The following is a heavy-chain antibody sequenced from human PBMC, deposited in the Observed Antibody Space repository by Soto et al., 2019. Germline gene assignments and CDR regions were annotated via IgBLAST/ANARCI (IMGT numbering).Heavy chain of an antibody. D-gene: IGHD3-22*01. J-gene: IGHJ4*02. CDR1: GFTFSRYS. V-gene: IGHV3-30-3*01. Sequence: TGGSLRLSCAASGFTFSRYSVHWVRQAPGKGLEWVAAISYDETNESYADSVKGRFTISRDNSKNTMFLQMSSLRPEDTAVYFCSRAPFDSSGYFAYWGQGTLVTVSS. CDR2: ISYDETNE. CDR3: SRAPFDSSGYFAY.